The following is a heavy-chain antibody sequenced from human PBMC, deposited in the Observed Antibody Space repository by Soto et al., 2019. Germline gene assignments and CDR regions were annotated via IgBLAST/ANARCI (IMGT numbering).Heavy chain of an antibody. Sequence: SETLSLTCTVSGGSISSGDYYWSWIRQPPGKGLEWIGYIYYSGSTYYNPSLKSRVTISVDTSKNQFSLKLSSVTAADTAVYYCARFGRYCSGGSCHTYHYYYYYGMDVWGQGTTVTVSS. J-gene: IGHJ6*02. CDR1: GGSISSGDYY. V-gene: IGHV4-30-4*01. CDR3: ARFGRYCSGGSCHTYHYYYYYGMDV. D-gene: IGHD2-15*01. CDR2: IYYSGST.